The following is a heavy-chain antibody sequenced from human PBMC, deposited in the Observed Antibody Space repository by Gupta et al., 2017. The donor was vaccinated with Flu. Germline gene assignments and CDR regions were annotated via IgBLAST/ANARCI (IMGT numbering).Heavy chain of an antibody. V-gene: IGHV3-48*03. J-gene: IGHJ4*02. CDR2: ISRSGRTI. CDR1: GFTFSTYE. CDR3: AGRYTSEDVPLAALDF. D-gene: IGHD5-18*01. Sequence: EVQLVESGGGLVQPGGALRLSVAASGFTFSTYEMSWVRQSPGKGLEWISYISRSGRTITYADSVKGRFTISRDNAKNSLFLQMGSLRPEDTALYYCAGRYTSEDVPLAALDFWGQGTLVTVSS.